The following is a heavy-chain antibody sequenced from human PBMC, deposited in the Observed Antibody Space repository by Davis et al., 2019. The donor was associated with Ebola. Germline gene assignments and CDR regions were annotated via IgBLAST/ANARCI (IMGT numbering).Heavy chain of an antibody. CDR2: IYYSGNT. Sequence: PGGSLRLSCTVSGGSISGHYWSWIRQSPGKGLEWIGYIYYSGNTSYNPSLKSRVIISVDTSKNQFSLKLSSVNAADTAVYYCARQCDEQYSSSWFVSEHWFDPWGQGTLVTVSS. D-gene: IGHD6-13*01. CDR3: ARQCDEQYSSSWFVSEHWFDP. V-gene: IGHV4-59*11. J-gene: IGHJ5*02. CDR1: GGSISGHY.